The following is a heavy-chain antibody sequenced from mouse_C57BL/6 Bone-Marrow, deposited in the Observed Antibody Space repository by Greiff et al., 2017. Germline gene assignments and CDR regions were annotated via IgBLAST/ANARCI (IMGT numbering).Heavy chain of an antibody. CDR1: GFNIKDDY. CDR2: IDPENGDT. D-gene: IGHD2-12*01. J-gene: IGHJ3*01. CDR3: TTYSNYRAWFAY. Sequence: EVKVVESGAELVRPGASVKLSCTASGFNIKDDYMHWVKQRPEQGLEWIGWIDPENGDTEYASKFQGKATITADTSSNTAYLQLSSLTSEDTAVYYCTTYSNYRAWFAYWGQGTLVTVSA. V-gene: IGHV14-4*01.